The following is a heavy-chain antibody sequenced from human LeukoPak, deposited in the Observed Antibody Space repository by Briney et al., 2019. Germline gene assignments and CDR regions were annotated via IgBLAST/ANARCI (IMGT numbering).Heavy chain of an antibody. D-gene: IGHD2-8*02. CDR3: ARAGARTRFDP. Sequence: AETLSLTCAVYGGSFSGYCWSWIRQPPGKGLEWIGEINHSGSTNYNPSLKSRVTISVDTSKNQFSLKLSSVTAADTAVYYCARAGARTRFDPWGQGTLVTVSS. V-gene: IGHV4-34*01. CDR1: GGSFSGYC. J-gene: IGHJ5*02. CDR2: INHSGST.